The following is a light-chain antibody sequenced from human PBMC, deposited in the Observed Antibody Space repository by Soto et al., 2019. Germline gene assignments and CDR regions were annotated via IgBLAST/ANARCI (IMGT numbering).Light chain of an antibody. J-gene: IGKJ4*01. V-gene: IGKV3-15*01. CDR3: QQYNNWPPLT. CDR2: AAS. CDR1: QSVRSN. Sequence: EIVMTQSPATLSVSSGERATLSCRASQSVRSNLAWYQQKPGQAPRLLIYAASTRAAGIPARFSGSGSGTEFTLTISSLQSEESAVYYCQQYNNWPPLTFGGGNKVEIK.